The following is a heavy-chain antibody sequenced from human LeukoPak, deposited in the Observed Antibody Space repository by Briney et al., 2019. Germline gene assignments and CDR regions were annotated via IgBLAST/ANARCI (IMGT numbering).Heavy chain of an antibody. CDR3: ARGIRLQRGEDYFDY. CDR1: EFTFSSYS. Sequence: GGSLRLSCAASEFTFSSYSMNWVRQAPGKGLEWVSSISSSSRYIFYADSVKGRFTISRDNAKNSLYLQMNSLRAEDTAVYYCARGIRLQRGEDYFDYWGQETLVTVPS. D-gene: IGHD5-24*01. J-gene: IGHJ4*02. V-gene: IGHV3-21*03. CDR2: ISSSSRYI.